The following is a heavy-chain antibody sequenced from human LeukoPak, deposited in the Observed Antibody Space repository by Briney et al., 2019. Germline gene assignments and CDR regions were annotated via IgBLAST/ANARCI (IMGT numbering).Heavy chain of an antibody. V-gene: IGHV3-23*01. CDR2: ISGSGGST. D-gene: IGHD4-17*01. Sequence: GGSLRLSCAASGFTLSSYAMSWVRQAPGKGLEWVSAISGSGGSTYYADSVKGRFTISRDNSKNTLYLQMNSLRAEDTAVYYCAKEQREATVIPLGWWGQGTLVTVSS. CDR3: AKEQREATVIPLGW. J-gene: IGHJ4*02. CDR1: GFTLSSYA.